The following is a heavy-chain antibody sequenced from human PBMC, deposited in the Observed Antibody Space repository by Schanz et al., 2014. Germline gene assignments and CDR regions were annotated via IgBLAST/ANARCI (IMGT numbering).Heavy chain of an antibody. CDR1: GITFSSHS. V-gene: IGHV3-48*01. CDR2: ITYNGGTI. CDR3: AKTPREYCNYDNCPNWFDS. J-gene: IGHJ5*01. D-gene: IGHD2-15*01. Sequence: EVHLLESGGGLVPPGGSLRLSCAASGITFSSHSFNWVRQAPGKGLEWISYITYNGGTIYYADSVKGRFTISRDNSKNTLYLQMNSLRAEDTAVYYCAKTPREYCNYDNCPNWFDSWGQGTLVTASS.